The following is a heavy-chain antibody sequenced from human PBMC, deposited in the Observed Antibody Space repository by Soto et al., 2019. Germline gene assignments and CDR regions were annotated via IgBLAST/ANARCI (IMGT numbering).Heavy chain of an antibody. CDR1: GYTFTSYA. Sequence: QVQLVQSGAEVKKPGASVKVSCKASGYTFTSYAMHWVRQAPGQRLEWMGWINAGNGNTKYSQKFQGRVTMTRDTSISTAYMELSRLRSDDTAVYYCARSDSYDAFDIWGQGTMVTVSS. V-gene: IGHV1-3*01. CDR2: INAGNGNT. CDR3: ARSDSYDAFDI. J-gene: IGHJ3*02. D-gene: IGHD1-26*01.